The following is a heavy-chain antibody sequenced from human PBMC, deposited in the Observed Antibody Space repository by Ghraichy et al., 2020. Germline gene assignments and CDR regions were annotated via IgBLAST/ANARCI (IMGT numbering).Heavy chain of an antibody. CDR3: ARLLGMWPYYYYGMDV. Sequence: SETLSLTCAVYGGSFSGYYWSWIRQPPGKGLEWIGEINHSGSTNYNPSLKSRVTISVDTSKNQFSLKLSSVTAADTAVYYCARLLGMWPYYYYGMDVWGQGTTVTVSS. D-gene: IGHD7-27*01. J-gene: IGHJ6*02. V-gene: IGHV4-34*01. CDR2: INHSGST. CDR1: GGSFSGYY.